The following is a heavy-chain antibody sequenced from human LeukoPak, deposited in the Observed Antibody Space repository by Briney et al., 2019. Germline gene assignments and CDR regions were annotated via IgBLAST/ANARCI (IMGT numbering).Heavy chain of an antibody. Sequence: GGFLRLSCAASGFAFSSYSMNWVRQAPGKGLEWVSSISSSSSYIYYADSVKGRFTISRDNAKNSLYLQMNSLRAEDTAVYYCARDRSVESLNWFDPWGQGTLVTVSS. CDR2: ISSSSSYI. CDR3: ARDRSVESLNWFDP. CDR1: GFAFSSYS. V-gene: IGHV3-21*01. J-gene: IGHJ5*02.